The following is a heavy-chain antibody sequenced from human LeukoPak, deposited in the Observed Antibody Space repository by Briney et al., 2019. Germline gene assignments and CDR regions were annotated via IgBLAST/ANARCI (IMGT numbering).Heavy chain of an antibody. D-gene: IGHD3-22*01. J-gene: IGHJ4*02. CDR1: GFTFSDYY. Sequence: PGGSLRLSCAASGFTFSDYYMSWIRQAPGKGLEWVSYISSSGSTIYYADSVKGRFTISRDNAKNSLYLQMNSLRAEDTAVYYCASLHSDYDGNGYYFDYWGQGTLVTVSS. V-gene: IGHV3-11*01. CDR3: ASLHSDYDGNGYYFDY. CDR2: ISSSGSTI.